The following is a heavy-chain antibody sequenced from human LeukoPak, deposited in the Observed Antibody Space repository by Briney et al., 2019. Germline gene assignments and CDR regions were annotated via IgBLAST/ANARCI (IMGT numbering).Heavy chain of an antibody. D-gene: IGHD2-2*02. CDR1: GFTFSSYG. Sequence: GGSLRLSCAASGFTFSSYGMSWVRQAPGKGLEWVSAISGSGGSTYYADSVKGRFTISRDNSKNTLYLQMNSLRAEDTAVYYCARIPKGSHVVVPGALRASWYFDVWGRGTLVTVSS. CDR3: ARIPKGSHVVVPGALRASWYFDV. J-gene: IGHJ2*01. CDR2: ISGSGGST. V-gene: IGHV3-23*01.